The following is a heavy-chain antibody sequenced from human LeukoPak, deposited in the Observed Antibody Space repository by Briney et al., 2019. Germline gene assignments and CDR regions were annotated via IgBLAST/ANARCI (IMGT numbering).Heavy chain of an antibody. J-gene: IGHJ5*02. V-gene: IGHV4-34*01. Sequence: SETLSLTCAVYGGSFSGYYWSWIRQPPGKGLEWIGEINHSGSTNYNPSLKSRVTISVDTSKNQFSLKLSSVTAADTAVYYCAWVTTGYSGSYYCFDPWGQGTLVTVSS. D-gene: IGHD1-26*01. CDR2: INHSGST. CDR3: AWVTTGYSGSYYCFDP. CDR1: GGSFSGYY.